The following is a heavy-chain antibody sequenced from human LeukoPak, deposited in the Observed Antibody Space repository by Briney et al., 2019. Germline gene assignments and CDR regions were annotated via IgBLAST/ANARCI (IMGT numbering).Heavy chain of an antibody. CDR3: ARVPSYDFWSGYSYYYYMDV. CDR1: GGSISSSSYY. CDR2: IYYSGST. V-gene: IGHV4-39*01. Sequence: SETLSLTCTVSGGSISSSSYYWGWIRQPPGKGLEWIGSIYYSGSTYYNPSLKSRVTKSVDTSKNQFSLKLSSVTAADTAVYYCARVPSYDFWSGYSYYYYMDVWGKGTTVTVSS. J-gene: IGHJ6*03. D-gene: IGHD3-3*01.